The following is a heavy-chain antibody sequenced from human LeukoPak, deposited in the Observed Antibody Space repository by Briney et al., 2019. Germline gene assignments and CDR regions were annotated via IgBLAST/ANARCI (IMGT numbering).Heavy chain of an antibody. CDR3: ARDLWASDAFDI. D-gene: IGHD3-16*01. Sequence: PGGSLRLSCAASEFTFSSYSMNWVRQAPGKGLEWVSYITNSGNSKSYADSVKGRFTISRDNSKNTLYLQMNSLRAEDTAVYYCARDLWASDAFDIWGQGTMVTVSS. J-gene: IGHJ3*02. V-gene: IGHV3-48*01. CDR1: EFTFSSYS. CDR2: ITNSGNSK.